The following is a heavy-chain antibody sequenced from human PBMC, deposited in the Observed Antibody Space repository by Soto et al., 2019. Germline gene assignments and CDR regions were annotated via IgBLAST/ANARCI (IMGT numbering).Heavy chain of an antibody. D-gene: IGHD3-22*01. CDR3: ARDSKPAAYYYDSSGYWVY. J-gene: IGHJ4*02. CDR1: GGTFSSYA. Sequence: QVQLVQSGAEVKKPGSSVKVSCKASGGTFSSYAISWVRQAPGQGLEWMGGIIPIFGTANYAQKFQGRVTITADESTRAAYMELSSLRSEVTAVYYCARDSKPAAYYYDSSGYWVYWGQGTLVTVSS. CDR2: IIPIFGTA. V-gene: IGHV1-69*01.